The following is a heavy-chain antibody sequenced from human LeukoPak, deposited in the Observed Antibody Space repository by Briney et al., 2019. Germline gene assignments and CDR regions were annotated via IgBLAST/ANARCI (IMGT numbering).Heavy chain of an antibody. V-gene: IGHV3-53*01. J-gene: IGHJ4*02. CDR3: ARAAQDFDY. CDR1: GFTVSSNS. CDR2: IYSGNST. Sequence: GGSLRLSCAASGFTVSSNSMTWVRQAPGKGLEWVSIIYSGNSTYYADSVEGRFTISRDNSKNTLYLQMNSLRVEDTAMYYCARAAQDFDYWGQGTLVTVSA.